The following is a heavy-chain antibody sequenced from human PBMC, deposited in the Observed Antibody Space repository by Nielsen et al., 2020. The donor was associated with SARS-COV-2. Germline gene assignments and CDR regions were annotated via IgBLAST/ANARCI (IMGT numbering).Heavy chain of an antibody. Sequence: GESLKISCAASGFTFSSYAMSWVRQAPGKGLEWVSAISGSGGSTYYADSVKGRFTISRDNSKNTLYLQMNSLRAEDTAVYYCAGSQGVAATYYYYGMDVWGQGTTVTVSS. CDR3: AGSQGVAATYYYYGMDV. CDR2: ISGSGGST. J-gene: IGHJ6*02. V-gene: IGHV3-23*01. D-gene: IGHD2-15*01. CDR1: GFTFSSYA.